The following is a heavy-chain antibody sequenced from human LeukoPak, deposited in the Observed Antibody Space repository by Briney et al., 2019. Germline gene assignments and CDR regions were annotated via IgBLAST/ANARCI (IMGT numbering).Heavy chain of an antibody. CDR1: GGTLSSYA. D-gene: IGHD2-2*01. CDR3: ARGRSYCSSTSCYNWFDP. J-gene: IGHJ5*02. CDR2: VIPIFGRA. V-gene: IGHV1-69*01. Sequence: GSSVKVSCKASGGTLSSYAISWVRQAPGQGLEWMGGVIPIFGRANYAQKLQGRVTITADESTSTAYMELSSLRSEDTAVYYCARGRSYCSSTSCYNWFDPWGQGTLVTVSS.